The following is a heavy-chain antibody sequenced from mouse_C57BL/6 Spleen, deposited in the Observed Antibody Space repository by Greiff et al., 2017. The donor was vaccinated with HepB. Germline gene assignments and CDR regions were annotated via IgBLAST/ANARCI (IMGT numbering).Heavy chain of an antibody. Sequence: VQLQQSGPELVKPGASVKISCKASGYTFTDYYMNWVKQSHGKSLEWIGDINPNNGGTSYNQKFKGKATLTVDKSSSTAYMELRSLTSEDSAVYYCARPYYYGSSGLTYWGQGTLVTVSA. J-gene: IGHJ3*01. V-gene: IGHV1-26*01. CDR3: ARPYYYGSSGLTY. CDR1: GYTFTDYY. CDR2: INPNNGGT. D-gene: IGHD1-1*01.